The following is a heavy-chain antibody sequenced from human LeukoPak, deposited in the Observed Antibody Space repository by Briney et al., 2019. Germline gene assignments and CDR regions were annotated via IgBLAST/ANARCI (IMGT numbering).Heavy chain of an antibody. CDR1: GFAFSTYV. Sequence: GGSLRLSCAASGFAFSTYVMHWVRQAPGKGLEWVAIIWFDGSKDYHADSVKGRFTISRDNSKDTLFLQMNRLRAEDTAVYYCAKDGAYFDFWSGSHFDYWGQGTLVTVSS. J-gene: IGHJ4*02. CDR3: AKDGAYFDFWSGSHFDY. V-gene: IGHV3-33*06. CDR2: IWFDGSKD. D-gene: IGHD3-3*01.